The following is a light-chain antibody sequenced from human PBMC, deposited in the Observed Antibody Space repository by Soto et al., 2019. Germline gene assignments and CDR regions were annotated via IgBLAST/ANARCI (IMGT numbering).Light chain of an antibody. CDR2: TAS. Sequence: DVQMTQSPSSISASVGDRVPITCRASQPISRWLAWYQQVPGQAPYLLIYTASTLQSVVPSMFSGSGSVTDFSLIINSLLPEVYATYYCQQGSNFPRAFGQGTRVEV. V-gene: IGKV1-12*01. CDR3: QQGSNFPRA. CDR1: QPISRW. J-gene: IGKJ1*01.